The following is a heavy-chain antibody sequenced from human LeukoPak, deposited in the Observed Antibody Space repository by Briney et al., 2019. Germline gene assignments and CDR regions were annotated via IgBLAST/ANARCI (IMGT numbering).Heavy chain of an antibody. D-gene: IGHD1-26*01. V-gene: IGHV3-33*01. CDR2: IWYDGSNK. J-gene: IGHJ4*02. Sequence: GRSLRLSCAASGFTFSSYGMRWVRQAPGKGLEWVAVIWYDGSNKYYADSVKGRFTISRDNSKNTLYLQMNSLRAEDTAVYYCARDRGSYWDGGNDYWGQGTLVTVSS. CDR3: ARDRGSYWDGGNDY. CDR1: GFTFSSYG.